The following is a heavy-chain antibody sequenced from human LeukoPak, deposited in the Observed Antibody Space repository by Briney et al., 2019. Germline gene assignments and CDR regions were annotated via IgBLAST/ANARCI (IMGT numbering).Heavy chain of an antibody. Sequence: GRSLSLSCAACGFSFSSHGMLCVRQAPGKGLEWVEVISHASDKFYGDSVKGRFTISTDNTKNTLYLQMNSLRAEDTAVYYCAKDARNGGYYMGVWGQGTTVTVSS. CDR1: GFSFSSHG. D-gene: IGHD3-22*01. CDR2: ISHASDK. J-gene: IGHJ6*02. V-gene: IGHV3-30*18. CDR3: AKDARNGGYYMGV.